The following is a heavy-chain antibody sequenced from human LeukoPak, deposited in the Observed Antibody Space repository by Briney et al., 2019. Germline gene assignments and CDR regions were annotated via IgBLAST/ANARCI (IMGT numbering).Heavy chain of an antibody. Sequence: MSGGSLRLSCAASGFIFSNYSMNWVRQAPGKGLEWVSSIRSSSSYIYYADSVMGRFTISRDNAKNTLYLQMNSLRAEDTAVYYCAGEGYYDSSGYYRNAFDIWGQGTMVTVSS. D-gene: IGHD3-22*01. CDR2: IRSSSSYI. CDR3: AGEGYYDSSGYYRNAFDI. CDR1: GFIFSNYS. J-gene: IGHJ3*02. V-gene: IGHV3-21*04.